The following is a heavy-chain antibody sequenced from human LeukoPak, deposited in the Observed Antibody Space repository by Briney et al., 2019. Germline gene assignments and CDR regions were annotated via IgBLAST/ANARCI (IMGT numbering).Heavy chain of an antibody. CDR1: GYTFTGYY. J-gene: IGHJ4*02. CDR2: INPNSGGT. D-gene: IGHD6-19*01. V-gene: IGHV1-2*02. CDR3: ARVRDRGSGRTQGAFYY. Sequence: ASVKVSCKASGYTFTGYYMHWVRQAPGQGLEWMGWINPNSGGTNYAQKFQGRVTMTRDTSISTAYMELSRLRSDDTAVYYCARVRDRGSGRTQGAFYYWGQGTLVTVSS.